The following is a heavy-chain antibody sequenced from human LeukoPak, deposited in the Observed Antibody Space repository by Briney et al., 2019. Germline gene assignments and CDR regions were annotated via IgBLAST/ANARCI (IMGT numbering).Heavy chain of an antibody. J-gene: IGHJ4*02. CDR1: GGSISSSSYY. Sequence: SETLSPTCTVSGGSISSSSYYWGWIRQPPGKGLEWIGSIYYSGSTYYNPSLKSRVTISVDTSKNQFSLKLSSVTAADTAVYYCARPVFGELFLFNYWGQGTLVTVSS. D-gene: IGHD3-10*01. CDR3: ARPVFGELFLFNY. CDR2: IYYSGST. V-gene: IGHV4-39*01.